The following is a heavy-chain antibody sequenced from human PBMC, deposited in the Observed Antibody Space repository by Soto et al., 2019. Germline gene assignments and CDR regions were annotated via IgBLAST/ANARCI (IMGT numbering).Heavy chain of an antibody. D-gene: IGHD4-17*01. J-gene: IGHJ6*03. CDR3: AIGHDYGDLYYYYYYMDV. V-gene: IGHV3-7*01. CDR1: GFTFSSYW. CDR2: IKQDGSEK. Sequence: EVQLVESGGGLVQPGGSLRLSCAASGFTFSSYWMSWVRQAPGKGLEWVANIKQDGSEKYYVDSVKGRFTISRDNAKNSLYLQMNSLRAEDTAVYYCAIGHDYGDLYYYYYYMDVWGKGTTVTVSS.